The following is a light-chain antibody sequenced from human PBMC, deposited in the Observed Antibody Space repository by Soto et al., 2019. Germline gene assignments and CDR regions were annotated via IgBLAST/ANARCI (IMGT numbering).Light chain of an antibody. Sequence: DIQMAQSPSCVTASVGDRVTITCRASQDIITWLAWYQQKPGQAPNLLIYTASNLQSGVPSRFRGSGSGTHLTITISSMQPEDFGTYYCQQTDSFPITFGHGTRLEIK. CDR1: QDIITW. CDR2: TAS. J-gene: IGKJ5*01. V-gene: IGKV1-12*01. CDR3: QQTDSFPIT.